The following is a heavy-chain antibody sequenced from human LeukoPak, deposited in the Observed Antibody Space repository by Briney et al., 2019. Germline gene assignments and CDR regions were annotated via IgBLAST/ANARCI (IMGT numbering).Heavy chain of an antibody. J-gene: IGHJ3*02. CDR1: GGSISSSNW. D-gene: IGHD3-10*01. Sequence: SETLSLTCAVSGGSISSSNWWSWVRQPPGKGLEWIGEIYHSGSTNYNPSLKSRVTISVDKSKNQFSLKLSSGTAADTAVYYCARAYGSGSYYIHDAFDIWGQGTMVTVSS. CDR2: IYHSGST. CDR3: ARAYGSGSYYIHDAFDI. V-gene: IGHV4-4*02.